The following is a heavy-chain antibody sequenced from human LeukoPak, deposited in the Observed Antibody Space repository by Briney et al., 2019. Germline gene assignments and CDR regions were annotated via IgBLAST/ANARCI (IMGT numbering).Heavy chain of an antibody. Sequence: SETLSLTCTVSGGSISSYYWSWIRQPPGKGLECIGYIYTSGSTNYNPSLKSRVTISVDTSKNQFSLKLSSVTAADTAVYYCARQKGVSAYFDYWGQGTLVTVSS. J-gene: IGHJ4*02. D-gene: IGHD3-10*01. CDR3: ARQKGVSAYFDY. V-gene: IGHV4-4*09. CDR1: GGSISSYY. CDR2: IYTSGST.